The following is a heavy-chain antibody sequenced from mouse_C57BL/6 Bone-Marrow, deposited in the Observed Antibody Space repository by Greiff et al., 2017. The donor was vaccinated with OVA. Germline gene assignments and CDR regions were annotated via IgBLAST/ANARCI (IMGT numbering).Heavy chain of an antibody. J-gene: IGHJ2*01. CDR3: ARWDNSYFDY. D-gene: IGHD1-3*01. V-gene: IGHV1-59*01. CDR2: IDPSDSYT. CDR1: GYTFTSYW. Sequence: VQLQQSGAELVRPGTSVKLSCKASGYTFTSYWMHWVKQRPGQGLEWIGVIDPSDSYTNYNQKFKGKATLTVDTSSSTAYMQLSSLTSEDSAVYYCARWDNSYFDYWGQGTTLTVSS.